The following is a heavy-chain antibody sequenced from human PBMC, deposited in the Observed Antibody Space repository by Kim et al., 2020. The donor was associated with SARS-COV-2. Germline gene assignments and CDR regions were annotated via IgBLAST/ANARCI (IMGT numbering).Heavy chain of an antibody. CDR3: ARGGDGYNLPNWYFDL. D-gene: IGHD5-12*01. Sequence: GGSLRLSCAASGFTFSSYSMNWVRQAPGKGLEWVSSISSSSSYIYYADSVKGRFTISRDNAKNSLYLQMNSLRAEDTAVYYCARGGDGYNLPNWYFDLWGRGTLVTVSS. V-gene: IGHV3-21*04. CDR1: GFTFSSYS. CDR2: ISSSSSYI. J-gene: IGHJ2*01.